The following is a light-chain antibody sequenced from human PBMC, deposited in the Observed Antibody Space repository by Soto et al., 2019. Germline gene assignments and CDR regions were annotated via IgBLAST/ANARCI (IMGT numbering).Light chain of an antibody. V-gene: IGKV3-20*01. CDR2: GAS. CDR1: QSVSSSY. J-gene: IGKJ4*01. Sequence: EIVLTQSPGTLSLSPGERATLSCRASQSVSSSYLAWYQQKPGQAPRLLIYGASNRATGIPDRFSGSGSGTDFTLTISRLEPEDFAVYYCQRYGISAPFIFGGGTKVDIK. CDR3: QRYGISAPFI.